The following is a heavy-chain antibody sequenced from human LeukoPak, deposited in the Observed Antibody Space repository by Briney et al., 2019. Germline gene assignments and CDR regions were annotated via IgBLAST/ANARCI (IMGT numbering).Heavy chain of an antibody. CDR2: INPNSGAT. J-gene: IGHJ4*02. V-gene: IGHV1-2*02. CDR1: GYTFTGYY. CDR3: ARGSQSVVRGVTGLGY. Sequence: ASVKVSCKASGYTFTGYYMHWVRQAPGQGLEWMGWINPNSGATNYAQKFQGRVTMTRDTSISTAYMELTRLRSDDTAVYYCARGSQSVVRGVTGLGYWGQGTLVTVSS. D-gene: IGHD3-10*01.